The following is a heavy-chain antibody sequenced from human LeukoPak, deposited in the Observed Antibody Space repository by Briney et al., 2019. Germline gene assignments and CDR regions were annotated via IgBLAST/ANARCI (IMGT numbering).Heavy chain of an antibody. J-gene: IGHJ4*02. CDR1: GGSISSYY. CDR2: IYTSGST. CDR3: ATSGVTDDDFFHY. D-gene: IGHD4-17*01. V-gene: IGHV4-4*07. Sequence: SETLSLTCTVSGGSISSYYWSWIRQPAGKGLEWIGRIYTSGSTRYNPSLESRLSMSVDTSKNQVSLTLTSVAAADTAVYFCATSGVTDDDFFHYWGQGTLVTVSS.